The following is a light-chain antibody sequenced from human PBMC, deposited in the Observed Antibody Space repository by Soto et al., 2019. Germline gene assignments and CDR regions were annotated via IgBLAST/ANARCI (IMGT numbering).Light chain of an antibody. CDR1: SGYSNYK. CDR2: VGTGGIVG. J-gene: IGLJ2*01. Sequence: QPVLTQQPSASASLGASVTLTCTLSSGYSNYKVDWYQQRPGKGPRFVMRVGTGGIVGSKGNGIPDRFSVLGSGLNRYLTIKNIQEEDESDYHCGADHGSGSNFVQVFGGGTKLTVL. V-gene: IGLV9-49*01. CDR3: GADHGSGSNFVQV.